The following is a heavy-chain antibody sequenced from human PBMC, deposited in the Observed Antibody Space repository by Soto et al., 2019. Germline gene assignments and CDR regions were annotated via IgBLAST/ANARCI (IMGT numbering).Heavy chain of an antibody. J-gene: IGHJ3*02. CDR3: ARDSGLMQQWLVWSAFDI. Sequence: EVQLVESGGGLVQPGGSLRLSCAASGFTFSSYSMNWVRQAPGKGLEGVSYISSSSSTIYYADSVKGRFTISRDNAKNSLYLQMNSLRAEDTAVYYCARDSGLMQQWLVWSAFDIWGQGTMVTVSS. V-gene: IGHV3-48*01. CDR2: ISSSSSTI. CDR1: GFTFSSYS. D-gene: IGHD6-19*01.